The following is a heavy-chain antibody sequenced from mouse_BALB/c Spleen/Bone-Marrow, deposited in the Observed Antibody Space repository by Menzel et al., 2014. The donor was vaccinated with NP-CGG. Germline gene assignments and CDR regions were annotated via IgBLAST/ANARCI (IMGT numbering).Heavy chain of an antibody. Sequence: QVQLQQSGAEFVKPGASVKLSCKASGYTFTTYWVHWVKQRPGQGLEWIGQIDPSDSYTNYSQKFKGKATLTVDKSSSTDYMSLRSLSSEDSPVYFCARGGDNSARFSYWGPRTLVTVSA. CDR1: GYTFTTYW. J-gene: IGHJ3*01. V-gene: IGHV1-69*02. CDR2: IDPSDSYT. D-gene: IGHD1-3*01. CDR3: ARGGDNSARFSY.